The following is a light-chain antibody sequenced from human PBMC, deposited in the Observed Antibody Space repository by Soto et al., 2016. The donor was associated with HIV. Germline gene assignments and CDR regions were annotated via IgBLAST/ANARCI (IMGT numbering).Light chain of an antibody. V-gene: IGKV1-39*01. CDR2: AAS. CDR3: QQSYNTPLT. Sequence: DIQMTQSPSTLSASVGGRVTITCRTSQSITDYLNWYQQKPGRAPKLLIYAASSLQSGVPARFSGSGSGTDFTLTISSLQPEDFATYFCQQSYNTPLTFGGGTKVEI. CDR1: QSITDY. J-gene: IGKJ4*01.